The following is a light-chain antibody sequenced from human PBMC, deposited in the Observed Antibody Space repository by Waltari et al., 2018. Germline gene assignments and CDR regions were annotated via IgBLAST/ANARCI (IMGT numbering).Light chain of an antibody. CDR2: EDT. V-gene: IGLV2-23*01. CDR1: SSDVGSHNL. Sequence: QSALTQPASVSGSPGQSITISCTGTSSDVGSHNLVSWYQHHPGKAPKLMIYEDTKRPSGVSNRFSGSKSGNTASLTISGLQADDEADYYCCSYAGGTASILLGGGTKLTVL. CDR3: CSYAGGTASIL. J-gene: IGLJ2*01.